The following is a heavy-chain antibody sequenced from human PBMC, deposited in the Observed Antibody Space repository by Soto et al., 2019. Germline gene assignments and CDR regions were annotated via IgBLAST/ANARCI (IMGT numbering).Heavy chain of an antibody. Sequence: GGSLRLSCAASGFSFHADALSCVRQTPGKGLQWVSTISDSGTTTDYADSVKGRFSISRDNAKTLLSLQMDSLRAEDTAVYYCARDGYDFWSGYQGQLFDCWGQGTLVTVSS. CDR3: ARDGYDFWSGYQGQLFDC. V-gene: IGHV3-48*04. D-gene: IGHD3-3*01. CDR2: ISDSGTTT. CDR1: GFSFHADA. J-gene: IGHJ4*02.